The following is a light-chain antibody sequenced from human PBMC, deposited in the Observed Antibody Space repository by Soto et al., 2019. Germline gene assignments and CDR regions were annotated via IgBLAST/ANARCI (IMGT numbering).Light chain of an antibody. CDR2: DVS. J-gene: IGLJ1*01. CDR3: SSYASSSTLDV. V-gene: IGLV2-14*03. CDR1: SIDVGDYNY. Sequence: QSALTQPASVSGSSGQSITISCTGTSIDVGDYNYVSWFQQHPGKAPKLMIYDVSNRPSGVSNRFSGSKSGNTASLTISGLQAEDEADYYCSSYASSSTLDVFGTGTRSPS.